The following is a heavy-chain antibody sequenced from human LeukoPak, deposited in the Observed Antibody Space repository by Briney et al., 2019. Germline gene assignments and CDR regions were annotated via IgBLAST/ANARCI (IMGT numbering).Heavy chain of an antibody. CDR2: IYYSGST. CDR1: GGSISSSSYY. V-gene: IGHV4-39*01. D-gene: IGHD4-23*01. Sequence: PSETLSLTCAVSGGSISSSSYYWGWIRQPPGKGLEWIGSIYYSGSTYYNPSLKSRVTISVDTSKNQFSLKLSSVTAADTAVYYCARQPGGNSSPIDYWGQGTLVTVSS. CDR3: ARQPGGNSSPIDY. J-gene: IGHJ4*02.